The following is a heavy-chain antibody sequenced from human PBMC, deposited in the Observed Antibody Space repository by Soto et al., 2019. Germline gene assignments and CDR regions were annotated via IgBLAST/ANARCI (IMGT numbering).Heavy chain of an antibody. D-gene: IGHD3-22*01. V-gene: IGHV4-31*03. J-gene: IGHJ3*02. CDR3: AREILVVTGDAFDI. CDR2: IYYSGST. CDR1: SGSISSGGYY. Sequence: QVQLQESGPGLVKPSQTLSLTCTVSSGSISSGGYYWSWIRQHPGKGLEWIGYIYYSGSTYYNPSLKSRVTIVVDTSKNQFSLKLSSVTAADTAVYYCAREILVVTGDAFDIWGQGTMVTVSS.